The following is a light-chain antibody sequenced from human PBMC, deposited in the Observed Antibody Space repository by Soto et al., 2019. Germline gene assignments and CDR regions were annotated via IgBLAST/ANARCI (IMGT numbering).Light chain of an antibody. CDR2: DAS. CDR3: QQRSSWPPPT. J-gene: IGKJ4*01. Sequence: EMVLTQSPATLSLSPGERATISCRASQSVNSYLAWYQQRPCQAPRLLISDASNRATGIPARFSGSGSGTDFTLTISSLEPEDFAIYYCQQRSSWPPPTFGGGTRVDMK. V-gene: IGKV3-11*01. CDR1: QSVNSY.